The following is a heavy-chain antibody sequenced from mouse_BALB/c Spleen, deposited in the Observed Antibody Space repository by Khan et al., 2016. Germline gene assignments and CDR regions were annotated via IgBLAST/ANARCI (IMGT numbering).Heavy chain of an antibody. CDR1: GYSITSDYA. J-gene: IGHJ3*01. CDR3: AINWYEEDY. Sequence: EVQLLETGPGLVKPSQSLSLTCTVTGYSITSDYAWNWIRQFPGNKLEWMGYISYSGSTSYNPSLKSRISITRDTSKNQFFLQLNSVTTEDTAAYYCAINWYEEDYWGQGTLVTVSA. D-gene: IGHD2-14*01. V-gene: IGHV3-2*02. CDR2: ISYSGST.